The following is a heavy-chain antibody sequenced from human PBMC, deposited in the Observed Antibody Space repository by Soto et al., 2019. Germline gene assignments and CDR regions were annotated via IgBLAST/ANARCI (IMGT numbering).Heavy chain of an antibody. D-gene: IGHD2-8*01. Sequence: EVQLVQSGGGLAQPGTSLRLSCAASGFTFRKFWMHWVRQVPGKGPVWVSYISSDGSTTDYADSVKGRFTISRDNAKDTLYRQMDCLRAEDTAVYYCAIQDCTNDVCLEAAVTVGGALESWGQGTLVTVSS. CDR1: GFTFRKFW. CDR3: AIQDCTNDVCLEAAVTVGGALES. J-gene: IGHJ1*01. CDR2: ISSDGSTT. V-gene: IGHV3-74*01.